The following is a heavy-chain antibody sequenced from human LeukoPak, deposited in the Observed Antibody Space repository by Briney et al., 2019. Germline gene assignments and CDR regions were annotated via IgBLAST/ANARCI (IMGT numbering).Heavy chain of an antibody. D-gene: IGHD6-6*01. J-gene: IGHJ4*02. CDR3: ARDLFTSSSGRAIGY. CDR2: ISGSGVYI. Sequence: GGSLRLSCAASGFTFDSYGMNWVRQAPGKGLEWVSGISGSGVYIYYADSVKGRFTISRDNAKISLYLQVNSLRAEDTAVYYCARDLFTSSSGRAIGYWGQGTLITVSS. V-gene: IGHV3-21*01. CDR1: GFTFDSYG.